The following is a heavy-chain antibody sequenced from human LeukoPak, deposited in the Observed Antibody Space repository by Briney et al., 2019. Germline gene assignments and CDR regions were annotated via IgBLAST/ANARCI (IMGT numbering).Heavy chain of an antibody. CDR1: GGTFSSYA. J-gene: IGHJ3*02. D-gene: IGHD1-26*01. V-gene: IGHV1-69*01. CDR3: ARGGGSSTAIDAFDI. Sequence: SVKVSCKASGGTFSSYAISWVRQAPGQGLEWMGGIIPIFGTANYAQKFQGRVTVTADESTSTAYMELSSLRSEDTAVYYCARGGGSSTAIDAFDIWGQGTMVTVSS. CDR2: IIPIFGTA.